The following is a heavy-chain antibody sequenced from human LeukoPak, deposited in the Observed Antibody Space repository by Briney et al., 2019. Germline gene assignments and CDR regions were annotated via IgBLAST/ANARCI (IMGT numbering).Heavy chain of an antibody. CDR3: ATGLPIVRGVHPFDY. Sequence: SETLCLTCAVSGVSISSSTWRCLVRQPSGKGLEWIGEIYHSGSTNYNPSLKSRVTVSVDKSKNQFSLKLSSVTAADTAVYYCATGLPIVRGVHPFDYWGQGTLVTVSS. V-gene: IGHV4-4*02. CDR2: IYHSGST. D-gene: IGHD3-10*01. CDR1: GVSISSSTW. J-gene: IGHJ4*02.